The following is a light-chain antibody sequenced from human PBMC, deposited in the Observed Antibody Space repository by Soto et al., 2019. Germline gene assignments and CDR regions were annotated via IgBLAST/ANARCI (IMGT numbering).Light chain of an antibody. CDR3: LQDINYPWT. CDR2: DAS. V-gene: IGKV1-5*01. CDR1: QSISTW. J-gene: IGKJ1*01. Sequence: DIQMTQSPSTLSSSVGDSVTITCRASQSISTWLARYQQKPGKAPKLMIYDASSLESGVPSRFGGGGSGTEFTLTISSLQPEDSATYYCLQDINYPWTFGQGTKVDIK.